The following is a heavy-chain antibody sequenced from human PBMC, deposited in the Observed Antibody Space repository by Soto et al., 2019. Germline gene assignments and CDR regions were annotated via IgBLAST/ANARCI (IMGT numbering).Heavy chain of an antibody. Sequence: SETLSLTCTVSGGSISSYYWSWIRQPPGKGLEWIGHIYYSGSTNYNPSLRSGVTSSVDTYKNLFSLKMSSVTAADTAVYYCAKQPYSSSWYWFDPWGQGTLVTVSS. V-gene: IGHV4-59*08. CDR2: IYYSGST. J-gene: IGHJ5*02. D-gene: IGHD6-13*01. CDR1: GGSISSYY. CDR3: AKQPYSSSWYWFDP.